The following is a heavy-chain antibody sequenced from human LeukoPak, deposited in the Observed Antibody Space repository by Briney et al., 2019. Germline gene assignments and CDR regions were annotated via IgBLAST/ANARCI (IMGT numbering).Heavy chain of an antibody. CDR1: GYSISSGYY. CDR2: IYHSGST. J-gene: IGHJ4*02. D-gene: IGHD3-16*01. Sequence: PSETLSLTCTVSGYSISSGYYWGWIRQPPGKGLEWIGSIYHSGSTYYNPSLKSRVTISVDTSQNQFSLKLSSVTAADTAVYYCARDSRPNRGEFDYWGQGTLVTVSS. V-gene: IGHV4-38-2*02. CDR3: ARDSRPNRGEFDY.